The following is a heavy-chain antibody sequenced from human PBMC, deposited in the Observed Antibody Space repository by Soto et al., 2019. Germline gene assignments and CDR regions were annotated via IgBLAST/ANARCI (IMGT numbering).Heavy chain of an antibody. CDR3: AREGGRGPVLTGYPDYYYGMDV. J-gene: IGHJ6*02. Sequence: ASVKVSCKASGYTFTSYGISWVRQAPGQGLEWMGWIGAYNGNTNYAQKLQGRVTMTTDTSTGTAYMELRSLRSDDTAVYYCAREGGRGPVLTGYPDYYYGMDVWGQGTTVTVSS. V-gene: IGHV1-18*01. CDR2: IGAYNGNT. CDR1: GYTFTSYG. D-gene: IGHD3-9*01.